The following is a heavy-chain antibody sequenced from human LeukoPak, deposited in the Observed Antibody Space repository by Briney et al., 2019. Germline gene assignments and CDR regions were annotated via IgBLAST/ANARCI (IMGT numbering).Heavy chain of an antibody. J-gene: IGHJ4*02. CDR2: ISRSSSYI. V-gene: IGHV3-21*01. Sequence: GGSLRLSCAASGFTFSSYSMNWVRQAPGKGLEWVSSISRSSSYIYYADAVKGRFTSSRDNAKNSLYLQMNSLRAEDTAVYYCARDTLGTVTPDYWGQGTLVTVSS. D-gene: IGHD4-17*01. CDR3: ARDTLGTVTPDY. CDR1: GFTFSSYS.